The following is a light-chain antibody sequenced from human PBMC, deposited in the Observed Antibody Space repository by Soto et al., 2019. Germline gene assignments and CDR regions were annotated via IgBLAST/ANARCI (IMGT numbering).Light chain of an antibody. Sequence: QSALTQPASVSGSPGQSITISCTGTSSDIGAYNFVSWYQQHPGKAPKLMLYDVNIRPSGVSNRCSGSKSGNTASLTISGLQAEDEADYYCTSWTTSTTMIFGGWTKVTVL. CDR3: TSWTTSTTMI. CDR1: SSDIGAYNF. V-gene: IGLV2-14*03. J-gene: IGLJ2*01. CDR2: DVN.